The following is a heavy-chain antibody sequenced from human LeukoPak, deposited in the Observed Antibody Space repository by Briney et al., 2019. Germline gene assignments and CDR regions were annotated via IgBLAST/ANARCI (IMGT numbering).Heavy chain of an antibody. D-gene: IGHD3-9*01. CDR2: INHSGST. J-gene: IGHJ4*02. CDR3: ASRTKLRYFDWLLPTGDY. CDR1: GGSFSGYY. Sequence: SETLFLTCAVYGGSFSGYYWSWIRQPPGKGLEGIGEINHSGSTNYNPSLKSRVTISVDTSKNQFSLKLSSVTAADTAVYYCASRTKLRYFDWLLPTGDYWGQGTLVTVSS. V-gene: IGHV4-34*01.